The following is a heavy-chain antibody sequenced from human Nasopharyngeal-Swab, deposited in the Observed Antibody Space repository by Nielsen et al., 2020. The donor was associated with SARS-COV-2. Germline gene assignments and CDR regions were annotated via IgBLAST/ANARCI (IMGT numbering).Heavy chain of an antibody. CDR1: GFTFRSHA. V-gene: IGHV3-23*01. Sequence: GESLKISCAASGFTFRSHAISWVRQAPGKGLEWVSVISGSDHTTYYADSVKGRFTISRDNSKNTVNLQMNSLRVEDTAIYYCAKDRDSGDDSDDYYHYYGMDVWGQGTTVTVFS. D-gene: IGHD5-12*01. J-gene: IGHJ6*02. CDR3: AKDRDSGDDSDDYYHYYGMDV. CDR2: ISGSDHTT.